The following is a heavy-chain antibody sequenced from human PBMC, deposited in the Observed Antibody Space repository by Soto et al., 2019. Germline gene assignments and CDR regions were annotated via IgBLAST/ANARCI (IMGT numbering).Heavy chain of an antibody. CDR1: GYTFTSYV. CDR2: ISAYNGNT. J-gene: IGHJ4*02. D-gene: IGHD2-15*01. CDR3: VVAAQPYFLDY. Sequence: QVQLVQSGAEVKKPGASVKVSCKASGYTFTSYVISWVRQAPGQGLEWMGGISAYNGNTNYAQKLQGRVTMTTDTSTSTAYWELRSLRSDDTAVYYCVVAAQPYFLDYWGQVTLVTVSS. V-gene: IGHV1-18*01.